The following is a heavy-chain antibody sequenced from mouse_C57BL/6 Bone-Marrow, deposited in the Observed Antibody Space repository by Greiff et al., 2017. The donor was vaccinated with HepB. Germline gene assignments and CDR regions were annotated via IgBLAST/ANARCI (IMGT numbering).Heavy chain of an antibody. Sequence: EVQVVESGGGLVQPGGSLKLSCAASGFTFSDYYMYWVRQTPEKRLEWVAYISNGGGSTYYPDTVKGRFTISRDNAKNTLYLQMSRLKSEDTAMYYCARQGPITTVVAMDYDMDYWGQETSVTVSS. CDR2: ISNGGGST. CDR3: ARQGPITTVVAMDYDMDY. CDR1: GFTFSDYY. J-gene: IGHJ4*01. D-gene: IGHD1-1*01. V-gene: IGHV5-12*01.